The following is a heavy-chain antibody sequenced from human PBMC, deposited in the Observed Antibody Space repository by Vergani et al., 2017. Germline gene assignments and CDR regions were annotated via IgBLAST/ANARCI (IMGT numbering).Heavy chain of an antibody. D-gene: IGHD3-3*01. CDR1: GFTFSSYW. J-gene: IGHJ4*02. CDR3: ARDDPHYDFWSGYFH. CDR2: IKQDGSEK. V-gene: IGHV3-7*03. Sequence: VQLVESGGGLVQPGGSLRLSCAASGFTFSSYWMSWVRQAPGKGLEWVANIKQDGSEKYYVDSVKGRFTISRDNAKNSLYLQMNSLRAEDTAVYYCARDDPHYDFWSGYFHWGQGTLVTVSS.